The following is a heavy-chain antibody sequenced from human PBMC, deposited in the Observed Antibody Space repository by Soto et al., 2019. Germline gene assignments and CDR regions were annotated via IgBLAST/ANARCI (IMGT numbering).Heavy chain of an antibody. D-gene: IGHD1-26*01. J-gene: IGHJ4*01. V-gene: IGHV4-4*02. Sequence: PSETLSLTCDVSGVSVSGNDWWTWVRQPPGKGLEWIGETYHGGTTHYNPSLKSRVTISIDQSKNQFSLNLRFVTAADTAVYYCARAPYRLGGTPGDVWGHGILVTVSS. CDR3: ARAPYRLGGTPGDV. CDR2: TYHGGTT. CDR1: GVSVSGNDW.